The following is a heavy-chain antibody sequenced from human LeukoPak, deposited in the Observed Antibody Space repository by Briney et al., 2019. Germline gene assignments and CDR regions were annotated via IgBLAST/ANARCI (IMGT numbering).Heavy chain of an antibody. J-gene: IGHJ4*02. CDR1: GFTFNNYA. CDR2: ISGSGDRI. D-gene: IGHD3-3*01. CDR3: AKDHPNYDFWSGYYDY. V-gene: IGHV3-23*01. Sequence: PGGSLRLSCAASGFTFNNYAMSWVRQAPGKGLEWVSAISGSGDRIYYADSVKGRFTISRDNSKNTLYLQMNSLRAEDTAVYYCAKDHPNYDFWSGYYDYWGQGTLVTVSS.